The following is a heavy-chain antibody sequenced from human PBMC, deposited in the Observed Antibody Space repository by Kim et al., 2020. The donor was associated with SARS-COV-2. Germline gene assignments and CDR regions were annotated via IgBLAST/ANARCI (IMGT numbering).Heavy chain of an antibody. V-gene: IGHV7-4-1*02. D-gene: IGHD6-19*01. CDR2: INTNTGEP. Sequence: ASVKVSCKAIGYTFTTSAINWVRQAPGQALEWMGWINTNTGEPTYAQGFTGRFVFSLDTSVSTAFLQITSLGAEDTAIYFCTRAGGQWHSSGGLWGQGNL. CDR3: TRAGGQWHSSGGL. CDR1: GYTFTTSA. J-gene: IGHJ4*02.